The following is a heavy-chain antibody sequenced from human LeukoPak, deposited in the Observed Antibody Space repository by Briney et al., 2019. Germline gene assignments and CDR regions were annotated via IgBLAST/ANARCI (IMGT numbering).Heavy chain of an antibody. J-gene: IGHJ4*02. V-gene: IGHV5-51*01. Sequence: NVSCKGSGYNFTTYWIGWVRQMPGKGLEWMGIIYPGDSAARYRTSFQGQVTISADTSIGTTYLSWRSLMASDTAMYVCSRRRDSASYIDCWGQGTLVSVCS. CDR1: GYNFTTYW. CDR3: SRRRDSASYIDC. D-gene: IGHD1-26*01. CDR2: IYPGDSAA.